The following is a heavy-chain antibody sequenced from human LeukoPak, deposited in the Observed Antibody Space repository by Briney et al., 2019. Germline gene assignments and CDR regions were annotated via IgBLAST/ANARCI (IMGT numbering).Heavy chain of an antibody. V-gene: IGHV3-11*06. D-gene: IGHD1-26*01. CDR2: ISDSSGYT. Sequence: PGGSLRLSCAAPGFTFSDYYMSWIRQAPGKGLEWVSYISDSSGYTKDADSVKGRFTISRDNAKKSLYLQMNSLRAEDTAVYYCARDRVGGSYVFDIWGQGTMVTVSS. CDR1: GFTFSDYY. J-gene: IGHJ3*02. CDR3: ARDRVGGSYVFDI.